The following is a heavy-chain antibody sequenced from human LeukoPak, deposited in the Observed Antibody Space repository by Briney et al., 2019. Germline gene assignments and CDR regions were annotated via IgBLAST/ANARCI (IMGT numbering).Heavy chain of an antibody. CDR3: ARVYWIQLEYYFDY. CDR1: GGSISSGSYY. J-gene: IGHJ4*02. V-gene: IGHV4-39*07. D-gene: IGHD5-18*01. Sequence: SETLSLTCTVSGGSISSGSYYWVWIRQPPGKGLEWIGTIYYSGTTYYNPSLKSRVTISVDTSKNQFSLKLSSVTAADTAVYYCARVYWIQLEYYFDYWGQGTLVTVSS. CDR2: IYYSGTT.